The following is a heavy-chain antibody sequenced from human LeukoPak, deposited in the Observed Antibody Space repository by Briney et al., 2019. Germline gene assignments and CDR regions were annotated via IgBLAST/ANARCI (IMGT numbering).Heavy chain of an antibody. CDR1: GFTVSSNY. J-gene: IGHJ6*02. V-gene: IGHV4-30-4*08. D-gene: IGHD2-15*01. Sequence: LRLSCAASGFTVSSNYMTWVRQPPGKGLEWIGYIYYSGSTYYNPSLKSRVTISVDTSKNQFSLKLSSVTAADTAVYYCARVPTGYCSGGSCYPGGMDVWGQGTTVTVSS. CDR3: ARVPTGYCSGGSCYPGGMDV. CDR2: IYYSGST.